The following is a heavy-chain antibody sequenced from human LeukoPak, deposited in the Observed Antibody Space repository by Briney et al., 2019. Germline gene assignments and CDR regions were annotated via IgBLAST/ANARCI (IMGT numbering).Heavy chain of an antibody. Sequence: PSETLSLTCTVSGGSISSSSYYWGWIRQPPGKGLEWIGSVYYSGSTYYNPSLKSRVTISVDTSKNQFSLKLSSVTAADTAVYYCARDHCSGGSCYYYYMDVWGKGTTVTISS. CDR2: VYYSGST. CDR1: GGSISSSSYY. CDR3: ARDHCSGGSCYYYYMDV. V-gene: IGHV4-39*07. D-gene: IGHD2-15*01. J-gene: IGHJ6*03.